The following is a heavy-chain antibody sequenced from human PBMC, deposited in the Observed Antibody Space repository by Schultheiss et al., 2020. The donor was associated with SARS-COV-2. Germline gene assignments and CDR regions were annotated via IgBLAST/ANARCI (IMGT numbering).Heavy chain of an antibody. V-gene: IGHV4-39*01. J-gene: IGHJ4*02. Sequence: SQTLSLTCTVSGGSISSSSYYWGWIRQPPGKGLEWIGSIYYSRSTYYNPSLKSRVTISVDTSKNQFSLKLSSVTAADTAVYYCAKDTCGSSCFFDNWGQGTLVTVSS. CDR3: AKDTCGSSCFFDN. CDR1: GGSISSSSYY. D-gene: IGHD2-21*01. CDR2: IYYSRST.